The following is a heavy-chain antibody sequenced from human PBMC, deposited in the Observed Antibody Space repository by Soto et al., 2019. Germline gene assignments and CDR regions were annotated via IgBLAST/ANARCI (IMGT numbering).Heavy chain of an antibody. CDR1: GGSISSGGYY. CDR3: ARDPSGNSNDWYFDL. D-gene: IGHD2-21*02. CDR2: IYYSGST. J-gene: IGHJ2*01. V-gene: IGHV4-31*03. Sequence: QVQLQESGPGLVKPSQTLSLTCTVSGGSISSGGYYWNWIRQHPGKGLEWIGYIYYSGSTYYNPSLQSRVTISVDTSNNQFSLKLSSVTSADTAVYYCARDPSGNSNDWYFDLWGRGTLVTVSS.